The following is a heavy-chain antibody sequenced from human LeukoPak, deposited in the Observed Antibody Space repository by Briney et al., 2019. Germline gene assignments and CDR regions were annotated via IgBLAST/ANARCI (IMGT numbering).Heavy chain of an antibody. Sequence: SETLSLTCTVSGGSINAYYWSWIRQPPGKGLEWIGYIYYSGSTNYNPSLKSRVTISVDTSKNQFSLKLSSVTAADTAVYYCARDSRRVTSYYYYYYGMDVWGQGTTVTVSS. D-gene: IGHD3-16*02. CDR2: IYYSGST. CDR1: GGSINAYY. J-gene: IGHJ6*02. V-gene: IGHV4-59*01. CDR3: ARDSRRVTSYYYYYYGMDV.